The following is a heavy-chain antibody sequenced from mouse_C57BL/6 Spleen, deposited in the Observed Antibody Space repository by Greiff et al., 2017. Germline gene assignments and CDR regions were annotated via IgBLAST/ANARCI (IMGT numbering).Heavy chain of an antibody. CDR1: GFTFTDYY. V-gene: IGHV7-3*01. CDR3: ERYGSYAMDY. J-gene: IGHJ4*01. CDR2: IRNKANGSTT. D-gene: IGHD1-1*01. Sequence: EVQLMQSGGGLVQPGGSLSLSCAASGFTFTDYYMSWVRQPPGKALEWLGFIRNKANGSTTEYSASVKGRFTISRDNSKSILYLQMNALRAEDSAAYYCERYGSYAMDYWGQGTSVTVSS.